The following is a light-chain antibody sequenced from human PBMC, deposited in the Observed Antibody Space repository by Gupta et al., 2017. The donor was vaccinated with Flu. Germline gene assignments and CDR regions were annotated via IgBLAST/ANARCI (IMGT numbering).Light chain of an antibody. Sequence: SSNSGSNSVYCYQQLPETAPKVLFDTNIQRPARVPGFSAGSKCGTSASLAISGLRSEEEADYCCAVWDDSLSGWVFGGGTKLTVL. J-gene: IGLJ2*01. V-gene: IGLV1-47*01. CDR2: TNI. CDR1: SSNSGSNS. CDR3: AVWDDSLSGWV.